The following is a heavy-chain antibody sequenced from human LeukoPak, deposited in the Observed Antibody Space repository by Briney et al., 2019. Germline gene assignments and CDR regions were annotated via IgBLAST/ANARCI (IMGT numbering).Heavy chain of an antibody. J-gene: IGHJ4*02. D-gene: IGHD2-15*01. CDR3: AKDGGNNVVVVAALHY. V-gene: IGHV3-23*01. CDR2: ISGSGGST. Sequence: PGGSLRLSCAASGFSFSSYAMSWVRQAPGKRLEWVSSISGSGGSTNYADSVKGRFTISRDNSKNTLFLQMNSLRAEDTAVYYCAKDGGNNVVVVAALHYWGQGTLVTVSS. CDR1: GFSFSSYA.